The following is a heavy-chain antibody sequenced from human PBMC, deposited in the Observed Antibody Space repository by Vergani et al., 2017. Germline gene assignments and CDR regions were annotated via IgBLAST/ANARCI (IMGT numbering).Heavy chain of an antibody. J-gene: IGHJ4*02. Sequence: QLQLQESGPGLVKPSETLSLTCTVSGGSISSSSYYWGWIRQPPGKGLEWIGSIYYSGSTYYNPSLKSRVTISVDTSKNQFSRKLSSVTAADTAVYYCAXRNYYDSSGYSSSHYFDYWGQGTLVTVSS. CDR1: GGSISSSSYY. V-gene: IGHV4-39*01. CDR2: IYYSGST. CDR3: AXRNYYDSSGYSSSHYFDY. D-gene: IGHD3-22*01.